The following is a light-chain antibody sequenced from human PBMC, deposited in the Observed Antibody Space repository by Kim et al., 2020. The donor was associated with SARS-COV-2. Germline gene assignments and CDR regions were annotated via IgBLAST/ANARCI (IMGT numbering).Light chain of an antibody. Sequence: ASVGDRVTIACRASQGISSNVAWYQQKPGDVPKLLIYDASALLSGVPSRFSGSGSGTDFTLTISSLQPEDVATYYCQKYNGAPWTFGQGTKVDIK. J-gene: IGKJ1*01. CDR2: DAS. CDR3: QKYNGAPWT. V-gene: IGKV1-27*01. CDR1: QGISSN.